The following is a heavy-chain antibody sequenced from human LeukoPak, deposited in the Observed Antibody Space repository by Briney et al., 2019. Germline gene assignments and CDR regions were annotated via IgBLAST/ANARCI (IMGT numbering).Heavy chain of an antibody. CDR3: AHYCSGGSCYGSY. CDR2: IWYDGSNK. V-gene: IGHV3-30*02. CDR1: GFTFSSYG. J-gene: IGHJ4*02. D-gene: IGHD2-15*01. Sequence: GGSLRLSCAASGFTFSSYGMHWVRQAPGKGLEWVAVIWYDGSNKYYADSVKGRFTISRDNSKNTLYLQMNSLRAEDTAVYYCAHYCSGGSCYGSYWGQGTLVTVSS.